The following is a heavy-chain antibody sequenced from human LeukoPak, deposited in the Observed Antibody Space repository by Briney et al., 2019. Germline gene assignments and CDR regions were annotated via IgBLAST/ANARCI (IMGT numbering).Heavy chain of an antibody. J-gene: IGHJ4*02. Sequence: GGSLRLSCTASGFTFSRYWMSWVRLAPGKGLEWISYISRTGNSIYYADSVKGRFTISRDSAKNSLYLQMNSLRAEDTAVYYCARGLYSSNWYVDYWGQGTLVTVAS. D-gene: IGHD6-13*01. CDR2: ISRTGNSI. CDR3: ARGLYSSNWYVDY. CDR1: GFTFSRYW. V-gene: IGHV3-48*04.